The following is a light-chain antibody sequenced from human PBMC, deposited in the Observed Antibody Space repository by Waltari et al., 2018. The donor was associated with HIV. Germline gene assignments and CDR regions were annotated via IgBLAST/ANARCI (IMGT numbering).Light chain of an antibody. V-gene: IGLV2-8*01. CDR2: EVS. CDR1: SSDAGDDNY. Sequence: QSALTQPPSASGSPGQSVTISCTGISSDAGDDNYVSWYQQSPGKAPKVIIYEVSKRPSGVPDRCSGSKSGNTASLTVSGLQADDEADYYCSSYAGSSTWVFGGGTKLTVL. J-gene: IGLJ3*02. CDR3: SSYAGSSTWV.